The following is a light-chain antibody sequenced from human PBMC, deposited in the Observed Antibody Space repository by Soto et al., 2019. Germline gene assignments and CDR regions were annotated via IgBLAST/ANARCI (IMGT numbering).Light chain of an antibody. J-gene: IGLJ1*01. CDR1: SSDVGAYNS. CDR2: DVS. Sequence: QSVLTQPASVSGSPGQSITISCTGTSSDVGAYNSVSWYQQHPGKAPKLIIYDVSDRPSGVSTRFSGSRSGNTASLTISGLQAEDEADYYCTSYTSSSTYVFGTGTQLTVL. V-gene: IGLV2-14*01. CDR3: TSYTSSSTYV.